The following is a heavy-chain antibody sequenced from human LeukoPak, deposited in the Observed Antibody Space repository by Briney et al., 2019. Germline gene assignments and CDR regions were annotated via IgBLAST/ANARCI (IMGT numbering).Heavy chain of an antibody. CDR1: GFTFSSYA. Sequence: GGSLRLSCAASGFTFSSYAMHWVRQAPGKGLEWVAVMSYDGSNKYYADSVKGRFTISRDNSKNTLYLQMNSLRAEDTAVYYCARGTIYTRYCSGGSCYGYWGQGTLVTVSS. J-gene: IGHJ4*02. V-gene: IGHV3-30-3*01. D-gene: IGHD2-15*01. CDR3: ARGTIYTRYCSGGSCYGY. CDR2: MSYDGSNK.